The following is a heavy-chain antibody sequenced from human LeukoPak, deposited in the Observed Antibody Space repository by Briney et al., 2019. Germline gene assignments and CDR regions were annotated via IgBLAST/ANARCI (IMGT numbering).Heavy chain of an antibody. D-gene: IGHD3-10*01. CDR1: GFIFSSYG. Sequence: GGSLRLSCAASGFIFSSYGMHWVRQAPGKGLEWVAVISYDGSNKYYADSVKGRFTISRDNSKNTLYLQMNSLRAEDTAVYYCAKSGSSIGLFDYWGQGTLVTVSS. J-gene: IGHJ4*02. V-gene: IGHV3-30*18. CDR2: ISYDGSNK. CDR3: AKSGSSIGLFDY.